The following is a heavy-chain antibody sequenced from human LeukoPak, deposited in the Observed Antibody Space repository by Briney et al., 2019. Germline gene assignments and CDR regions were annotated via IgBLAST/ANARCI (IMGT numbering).Heavy chain of an antibody. CDR1: GGSITSGSYF. Sequence: PSQTLSLTCTVSGGSITSGSYFWSWIRQPAGKGLEWIGRIYTSGSTNYNPSLKSQVTILVDTSKNQFSLKLSSVTAADTAVYYCARDERDPSPGAFDIWGQGTMVTVSS. D-gene: IGHD6-25*01. CDR3: ARDERDPSPGAFDI. V-gene: IGHV4-61*02. CDR2: IYTSGST. J-gene: IGHJ3*02.